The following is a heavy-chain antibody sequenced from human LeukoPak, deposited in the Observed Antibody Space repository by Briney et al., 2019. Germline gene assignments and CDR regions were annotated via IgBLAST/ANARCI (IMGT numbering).Heavy chain of an antibody. D-gene: IGHD6-25*01. CDR2: INPNSGGT. CDR3: ARARLPRAYDAFDI. V-gene: IGHV1-2*02. J-gene: IGHJ3*02. Sequence: ATVTVSCKASGNTFSGYYMHWVRQAPGQGLEWMGWINPNSGGTNYAQKFQGRVTMTRDTSISTAYMELSRLRSDDTAVYYCARARLPRAYDAFDIWGQGTMVTVSS. CDR1: GNTFSGYY.